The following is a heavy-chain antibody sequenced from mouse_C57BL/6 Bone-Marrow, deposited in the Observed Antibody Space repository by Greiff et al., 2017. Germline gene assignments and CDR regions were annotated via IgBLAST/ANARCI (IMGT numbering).Heavy chain of an antibody. CDR1: GYAFSSSW. Sequence: VQLQQSGPELVKPGASVKISCKASGYAFSSSWMNWVKQRPGKGLEWIGRIYPGDGDTNYNGKFKGKATLTADKSSSTAYMQLSGLTAEDSAVYFCANQLGRDYWGQGTTLTVSS. V-gene: IGHV1-82*01. D-gene: IGHD4-1*02. CDR2: IYPGDGDT. J-gene: IGHJ2*01. CDR3: ANQLGRDY.